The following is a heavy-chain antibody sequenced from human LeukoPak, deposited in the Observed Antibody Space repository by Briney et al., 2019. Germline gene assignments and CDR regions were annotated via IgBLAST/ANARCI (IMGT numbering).Heavy chain of an antibody. Sequence: GGSLRLSCAASGFTFSSYAMSWVRQAPGKGLEWVSAISGSGGSTYYADSVKGRFTISRDNSKNTLYLQMNSLRAEDTAVYYCAKDPSYSSSWYGDYWGQGTLVTVSS. D-gene: IGHD6-13*01. CDR3: AKDPSYSSSWYGDY. CDR2: ISGSGGST. V-gene: IGHV3-23*01. J-gene: IGHJ4*02. CDR1: GFTFSSYA.